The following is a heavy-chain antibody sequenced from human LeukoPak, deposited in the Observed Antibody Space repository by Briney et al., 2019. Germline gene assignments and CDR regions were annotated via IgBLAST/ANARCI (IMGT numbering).Heavy chain of an antibody. CDR1: GFTFSSYA. CDR3: ANSVDLAYCGGDCPDAFDI. J-gene: IGHJ3*02. CDR2: ISGSGGST. Sequence: PGGSLRLSCAASGFTFSSYAMSWVRQAPGKGLEWVSAISGSGGSTYYADFVKGRFTISRDNSKNTLYLQMNSLRAEDTAVYYCANSVDLAYCGGDCPDAFDIWGQGTMVTVSS. D-gene: IGHD2-21*02. V-gene: IGHV3-23*01.